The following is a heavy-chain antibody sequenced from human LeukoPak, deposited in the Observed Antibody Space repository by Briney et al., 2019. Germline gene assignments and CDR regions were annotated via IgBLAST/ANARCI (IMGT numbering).Heavy chain of an antibody. Sequence: GASVKVSCKASGGTFSSGAISWARQAPGQGLEWMGRIIPILDTANYAQEFQDRVTITADKSTTTVYMEVNSLKSEDSAVYYCARAWSGQQVGENEFFQHWGQGTLVTVSS. J-gene: IGHJ1*01. CDR2: IIPILDTA. CDR3: ARAWSGQQVGENEFFQH. V-gene: IGHV1-69*04. CDR1: GGTFSSGA. D-gene: IGHD6-13*01.